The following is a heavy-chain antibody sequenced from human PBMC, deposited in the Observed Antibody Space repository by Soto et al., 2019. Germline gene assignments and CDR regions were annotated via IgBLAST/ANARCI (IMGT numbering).Heavy chain of an antibody. J-gene: IGHJ4*02. V-gene: IGHV5-51*01. CDR1: GFNFGGSW. Sequence: PVESLTISCKASGFNFGGSWTVWVRQMPGKGLEWMGIIYPGDSDTRYSPSFQGQVTISADKCISTAYLQWRSLKPSDTAKYYCARGGFIGTQHDYWGQGTRVTV. CDR3: ARGGFIGTQHDY. D-gene: IGHD1-7*01. CDR2: IYPGDSDT.